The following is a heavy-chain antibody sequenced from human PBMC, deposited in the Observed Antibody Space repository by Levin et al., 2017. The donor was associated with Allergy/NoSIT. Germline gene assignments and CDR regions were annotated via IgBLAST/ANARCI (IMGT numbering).Heavy chain of an antibody. V-gene: IGHV3-7*01. D-gene: IGHD3-22*01. J-gene: IGHJ4*02. CDR1: GFTFSSYW. Sequence: GGSLRLSCAASGFTFSSYWMSWVRQAPGKGLEWVANIKQDGSEKDYVDSVKGRFTISRDNAKKSLYLQMNSLRAEDTAVYYCHPYYYDSSGYYRAYWGQGTLVTVSS. CDR2: IKQDGSEK. CDR3: HPYYYDSSGYYRAY.